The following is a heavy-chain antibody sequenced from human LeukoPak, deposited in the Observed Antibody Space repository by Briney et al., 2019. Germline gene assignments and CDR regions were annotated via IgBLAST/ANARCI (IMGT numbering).Heavy chain of an antibody. J-gene: IGHJ4*02. Sequence: GGSLRLSCAASGFTVRMHGMNWVRQAPGQGLEWVSGINPSGDRTYYANPVKGRFTISRDNSKNTVYLQMNSLRAEDTALYFCARDLGWIQFGDWGQGTLVTVSS. CDR1: GFTVRMHG. CDR2: INPSGDRT. D-gene: IGHD5-18*01. V-gene: IGHV3-23*01. CDR3: ARDLGWIQFGD.